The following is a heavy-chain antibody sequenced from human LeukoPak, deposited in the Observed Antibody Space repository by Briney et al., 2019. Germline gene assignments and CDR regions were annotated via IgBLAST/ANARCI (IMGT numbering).Heavy chain of an antibody. J-gene: IGHJ4*02. CDR2: VNPNSGDT. Sequence: ASVRVSCKASGYTFTHYYIHWVRQAPGQGLEWMGWVNPNSGDTYYPQKFQGRVTMTRDTSISTAYIELSRLRSDDTAVYYCARGRRILVGDTNAGDFLDFWGQGTLVTVSS. D-gene: IGHD1-26*01. CDR1: GYTFTHYY. V-gene: IGHV1-2*02. CDR3: ARGRRILVGDTNAGDFLDF.